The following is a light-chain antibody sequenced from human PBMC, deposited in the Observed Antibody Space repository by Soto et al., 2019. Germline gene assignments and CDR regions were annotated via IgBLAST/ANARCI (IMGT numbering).Light chain of an antibody. V-gene: IGLV2-8*01. Sequence: QSALTQPPSASGSPGQSVTISCTGTSSDVGGYNFVSWYQQHPGKAPKLILSEVSKRPSGVPDRFSGSKSGNTASLTVSGLQAEDEADYYCSAYAGSSNGVFGTGTKLNVL. J-gene: IGLJ1*01. CDR2: EVS. CDR3: SAYAGSSNGV. CDR1: SSDVGGYNF.